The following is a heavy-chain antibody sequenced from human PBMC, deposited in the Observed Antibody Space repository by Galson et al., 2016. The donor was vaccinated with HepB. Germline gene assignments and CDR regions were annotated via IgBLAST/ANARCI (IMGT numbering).Heavy chain of an antibody. CDR1: GFTVSSDY. V-gene: IGHV3-53*01. Sequence: SLRLSCAASGFTVSSDYMSWIRQAPGKGLEWVSIIYSGGTTYYADSVEGRFTISRDNSKNTLYLQMNSLRAEDTAVYYCARGPNDYGRALGYWGHGTLVTVSS. D-gene: IGHD4-17*01. CDR2: IYSGGTT. CDR3: ARGPNDYGRALGY. J-gene: IGHJ4*01.